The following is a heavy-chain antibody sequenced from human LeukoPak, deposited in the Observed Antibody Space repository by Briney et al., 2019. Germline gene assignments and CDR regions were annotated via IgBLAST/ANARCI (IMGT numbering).Heavy chain of an antibody. J-gene: IGHJ4*02. CDR1: GGSVSSGNYY. Sequence: SETRSLTCTVSGGSVSSGNYYWNWIRQPPGKGLEWIGYIYCGGSTNYNPSLKSRLTISVDTSKNQFSLKLSSVTAADTAVYYCARGSGNYWQVSFDYWGQGTLVTVSS. CDR2: IYCGGST. V-gene: IGHV4-61*01. CDR3: ARGSGNYWQVSFDY. D-gene: IGHD1-26*01.